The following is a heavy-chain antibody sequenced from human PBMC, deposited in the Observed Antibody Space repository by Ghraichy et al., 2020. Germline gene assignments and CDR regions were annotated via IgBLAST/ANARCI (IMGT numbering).Heavy chain of an antibody. CDR1: GASISRQY. Sequence: SETLSLTCSVSGASISRQYWSWIRQSPGKGLEWIGDIYDSERPRYNPSLKSRVSISIDTSRNQISLKIRSVTSADTAMYFCATGVEIRSWYTIYYFDNWGHGTLLTVSS. V-gene: IGHV4-59*11. CDR2: IYDSERP. D-gene: IGHD6-13*01. J-gene: IGHJ4*01. CDR3: ATGVEIRSWYTIYYFDN.